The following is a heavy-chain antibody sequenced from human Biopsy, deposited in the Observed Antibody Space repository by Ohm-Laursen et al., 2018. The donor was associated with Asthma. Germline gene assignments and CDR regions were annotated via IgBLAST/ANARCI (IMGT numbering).Heavy chain of an antibody. CDR3: ARIKIRIGAGTDRYFDL. CDR1: GYPFTDYY. Sequence: ASVKVSCNASGYPFTDYYVHWVRQAPGQGLEWMGRIDPNSGGTNYAQKFLGRVTMTRDTSVNTAFMVLSRLRSDDTAVYYCARIKIRIGAGTDRYFDLWGRGTLVTASS. V-gene: IGHV1-2*06. J-gene: IGHJ2*01. CDR2: IDPNSGGT. D-gene: IGHD3-16*01.